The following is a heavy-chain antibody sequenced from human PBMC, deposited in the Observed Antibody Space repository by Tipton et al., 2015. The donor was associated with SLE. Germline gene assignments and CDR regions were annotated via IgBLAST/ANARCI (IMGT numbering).Heavy chain of an antibody. CDR3: ARDPYDSTGRNGWFDP. J-gene: IGHJ5*02. CDR2: LYHRGST. D-gene: IGHD3-22*01. Sequence: TLSLTCAVSGYSITSGDYWGWIRQPPGKGLEWVGSLYHRGSTYYNPSLKSRVTISTDTSKNEIYLKLTSVTATDTAVYFCARDPYDSTGRNGWFDPWGQGTLVTVSS. V-gene: IGHV4-38-2*02. CDR1: GYSITSGDY.